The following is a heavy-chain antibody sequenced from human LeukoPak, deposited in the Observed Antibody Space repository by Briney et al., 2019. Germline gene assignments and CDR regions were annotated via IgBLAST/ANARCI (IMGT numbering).Heavy chain of an antibody. CDR1: GFTFSSCG. J-gene: IGHJ1*01. Sequence: GRSLRLSCAASGFTFSSCGMHWVRQAPGKGLEWVAVISYDESNKYYADSVKGRFTISRDNSKNTLYLQMDSLQAEDTAVYYCARDPRGIVGVPAAGPTYFQHWGQGTLVTVSS. V-gene: IGHV3-30*03. CDR2: ISYDESNK. D-gene: IGHD6-13*01. CDR3: ARDPRGIVGVPAAGPTYFQH.